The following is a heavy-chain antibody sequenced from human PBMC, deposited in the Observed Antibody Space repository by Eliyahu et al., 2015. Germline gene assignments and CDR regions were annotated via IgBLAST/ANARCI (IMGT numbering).Heavy chain of an antibody. Sequence: QVQLVQSGAEVKKPGSSVKVSCKASGGTFXSXAIXWXRQAPGQGLEWRGGIIPIFGTANYAQKFQGRVTITADESTSTAYMELSSLRSEDTAVYYCARANLPGNSGYDYSGSSGWFDPWGQGTLVTVSS. CDR3: ARANLPGNSGYDYSGSSGWFDP. V-gene: IGHV1-69*01. J-gene: IGHJ5*02. CDR1: GGTFXSXA. CDR2: IIPIFGTA. D-gene: IGHD5-12*01.